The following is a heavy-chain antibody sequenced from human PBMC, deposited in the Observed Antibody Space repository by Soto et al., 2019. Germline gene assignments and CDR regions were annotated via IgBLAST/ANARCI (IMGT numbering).Heavy chain of an antibody. CDR1: GFTFSSYA. CDR3: ARDRGYYYYYGMDV. CDR2: ISYDGSNK. J-gene: IGHJ6*02. V-gene: IGHV3-30-3*01. Sequence: QVQLVESGGGVVQPGRSLRLSCAASGFTFSSYAMHWVRQAPGKGLEWVAVISYDGSNKYYADSVKGRFTISRDNSKNTLYLQMNSRRAEDTAVYYCARDRGYYYYYGMDVWGQGTTVTVSS.